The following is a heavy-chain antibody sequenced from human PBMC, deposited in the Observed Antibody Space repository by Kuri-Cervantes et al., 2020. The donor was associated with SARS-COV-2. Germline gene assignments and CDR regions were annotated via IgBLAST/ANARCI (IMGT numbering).Heavy chain of an antibody. CDR3: VRVDCSAGTCYRRSFDY. CDR2: IYYSGST. V-gene: IGHV4-39*01. J-gene: IGHJ4*02. D-gene: IGHD2-15*01. CDR1: GGSISSSLYY. Sequence: GSLRLSCTVSGGSISSSLYYWGWVRQPPGQGLEWFGSIYYSGSTYYNPSLNSRVTISVDTSKNQFSLKLTSVTAADTAVYYCVRVDCSAGTCYRRSFDYWGRGALVTVSS.